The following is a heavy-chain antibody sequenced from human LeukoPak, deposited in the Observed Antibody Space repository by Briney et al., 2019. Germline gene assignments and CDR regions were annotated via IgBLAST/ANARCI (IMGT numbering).Heavy chain of an antibody. D-gene: IGHD3-3*01. CDR1: GGSFSGYY. CDR2: INHSGST. V-gene: IGHV4-34*01. Sequence: SETLSLTCAVYGGSFSGYYWSWIRQPPGKGLEWIGEINHSGSTNYNPSLKSRVTISVDTSKNQFSLKLSSVTAADTAVYYCAREPTQPLRFVEFHPFDNWGQGTLVTVSS. J-gene: IGHJ4*02. CDR3: AREPTQPLRFVEFHPFDN.